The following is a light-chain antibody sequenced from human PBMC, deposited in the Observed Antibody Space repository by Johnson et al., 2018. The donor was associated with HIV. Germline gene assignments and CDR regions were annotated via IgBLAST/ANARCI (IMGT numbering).Light chain of an antibody. CDR1: SSNIGNNY. CDR3: GTWDSSLSTYV. V-gene: IGLV1-51*01. Sequence: QSVLTQPPSVSAAPGQKVTISCSGSSSNIGNNYVSWYQQLPVTAPKLLIYDNNQRPSGIPDRFSVSKSGTSATLGITGLQTGDEADYYCGTWDSSLSTYVFGSGTKVTVL. J-gene: IGLJ1*01. CDR2: DNN.